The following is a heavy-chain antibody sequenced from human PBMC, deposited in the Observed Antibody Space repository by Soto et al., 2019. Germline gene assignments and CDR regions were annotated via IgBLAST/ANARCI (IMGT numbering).Heavy chain of an antibody. V-gene: IGHV3-23*01. Sequence: GGSLRLSCAASGFTFSSYAMSWVRQAPGKGLEWVSAISGSGGSTYYADSVKGRFTISRDNSKNTLYLQMNSLRAEDTAVYYCAKDPAYYGSGSYYSRNDYWGQGTLVTVSS. D-gene: IGHD3-10*01. CDR1: GFTFSSYA. CDR2: ISGSGGST. J-gene: IGHJ4*02. CDR3: AKDPAYYGSGSYYSRNDY.